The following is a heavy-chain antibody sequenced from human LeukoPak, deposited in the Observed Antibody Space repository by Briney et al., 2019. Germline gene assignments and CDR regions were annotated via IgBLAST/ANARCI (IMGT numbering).Heavy chain of an antibody. Sequence: PSETLSLTCAVYGGSFSGYYWSWIRQPPGKGLEWIGEINHSGSTNYNPSLKSRVTISVDTSENQFSLKLSSVTAADTAVYYCARGLGGYCSSTSCYSWFDPWGQGTLVTVSS. J-gene: IGHJ5*02. CDR1: GGSFSGYY. CDR3: ARGLGGYCSSTSCYSWFDP. D-gene: IGHD2-2*01. CDR2: INHSGST. V-gene: IGHV4-34*01.